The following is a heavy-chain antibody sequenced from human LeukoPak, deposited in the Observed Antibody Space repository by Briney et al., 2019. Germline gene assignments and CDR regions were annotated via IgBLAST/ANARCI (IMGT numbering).Heavy chain of an antibody. J-gene: IGHJ4*02. CDR3: ARDLNYGGKLD. D-gene: IGHD4-23*01. CDR2: INPSGGST. Sequence: ASVKVSCKSSGFTFTDEYIHWVRQAPGQGLEWMGIINPSGGSTSYAQKFQGRVTMTRDTSTSTVYMELSSLRSEDTAVYYCARDLNYGGKLDWGQGTLVTVSS. V-gene: IGHV1-46*01. CDR1: GFTFTDEY.